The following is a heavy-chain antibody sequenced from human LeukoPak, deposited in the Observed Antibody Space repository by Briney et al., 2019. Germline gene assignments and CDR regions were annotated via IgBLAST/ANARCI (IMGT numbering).Heavy chain of an antibody. CDR1: GDSISSYY. D-gene: IGHD4-17*01. CDR3: AAGANYGDYPNWFDP. V-gene: IGHV4-4*08. CDR2: IYTSGST. J-gene: IGHJ5*02. Sequence: SETLSLTCTVSGDSISSYYWNWIRQPPGKGLEWIGRIYTSGSTNYNPSLKSRVTISVDTSKNQFSLKLSSVTAADTAVYYCAAGANYGDYPNWFDPWGQGTLVTVSS.